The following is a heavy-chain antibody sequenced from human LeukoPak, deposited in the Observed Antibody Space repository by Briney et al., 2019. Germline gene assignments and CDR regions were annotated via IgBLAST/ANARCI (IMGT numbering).Heavy chain of an antibody. CDR3: ARKSGSSGYPFDY. CDR2: ITSSSSAI. CDR1: GFAFSSYS. J-gene: IGHJ4*02. D-gene: IGHD3-22*01. V-gene: IGHV3-48*01. Sequence: GGSLRLSCAASGFAFSSYSMNWVRQAPGKGLEWVSYITSSSSAIYYADSVKGRFTISSDNAKNSLYLQMNSLRAEDRAVYYCARKSGSSGYPFDYWGQGTVVTVST.